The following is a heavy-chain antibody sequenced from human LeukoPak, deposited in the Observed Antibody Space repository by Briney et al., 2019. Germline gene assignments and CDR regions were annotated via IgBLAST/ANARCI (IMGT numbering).Heavy chain of an antibody. D-gene: IGHD3-3*01. V-gene: IGHV1-18*01. CDR3: ARDQNDFWSGFLSAYWFDP. Sequence: ASVKVSCKASGYTSTSYGISWVRQAPGQGLEWMGWISAYNGNTNYAQKLQGRVTMTTDTSTSTAYMELRSLRSDDTAVYYCARDQNDFWSGFLSAYWFDPWGQGTLVTVSS. CDR2: ISAYNGNT. CDR1: GYTSTSYG. J-gene: IGHJ5*02.